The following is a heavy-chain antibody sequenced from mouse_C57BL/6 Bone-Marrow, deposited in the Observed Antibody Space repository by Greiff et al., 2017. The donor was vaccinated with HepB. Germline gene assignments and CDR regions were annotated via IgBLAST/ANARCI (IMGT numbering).Heavy chain of an antibody. CDR1: GYSITSGYY. CDR3: ARWLLPYWYFDV. CDR2: ISYDGSN. D-gene: IGHD2-3*01. V-gene: IGHV3-6*01. J-gene: IGHJ1*03. Sequence: DVKLQESGPGLVKPSQSLSLTCSVTGYSITSGYYWNWIRQFPGNKLEWMGYISYDGSNNYNPSLKNRISITRDTSKNQFFLKLNSVTTEDTATYYCARWLLPYWYFDVWGTGTTVTVSS.